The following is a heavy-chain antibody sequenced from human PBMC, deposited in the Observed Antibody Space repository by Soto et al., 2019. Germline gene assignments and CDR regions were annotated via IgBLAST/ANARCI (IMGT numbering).Heavy chain of an antibody. D-gene: IGHD6-13*01. Sequence: GESLKISCKGSGYSFTSYWIGWVRQMPGKGLEWMGIIYPGDSDTRYSPSFQGQVTISADKSISTAYLQWSSLKASDTAMYYCARRGTGSSWYGHYYYMDVWGKGTTVTVSS. V-gene: IGHV5-51*01. CDR3: ARRGTGSSWYGHYYYMDV. CDR2: IYPGDSDT. CDR1: GYSFTSYW. J-gene: IGHJ6*03.